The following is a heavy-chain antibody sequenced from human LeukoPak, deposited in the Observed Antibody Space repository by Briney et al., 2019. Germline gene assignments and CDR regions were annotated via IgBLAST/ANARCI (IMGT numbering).Heavy chain of an antibody. D-gene: IGHD4-17*01. CDR1: GFTFSGYS. CDR3: AFNGRDYVRGWWDY. V-gene: IGHV3-23*01. CDR2: ISGSGGIT. Sequence: PGGSLRLSCAASGFTFSGYSMTWVRQAPGKGLEWVSSISGSGGITNYADSVKGRFTISRDNSKNTLFLQMNSLRAEDTAVYHCAFNGRDYVRGWWDYWGQGTLVTVSS. J-gene: IGHJ4*02.